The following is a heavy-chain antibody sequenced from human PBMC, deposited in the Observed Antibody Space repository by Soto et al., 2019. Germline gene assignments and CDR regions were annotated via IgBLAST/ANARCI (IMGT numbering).Heavy chain of an antibody. CDR1: GGTFSSYA. D-gene: IGHD3-10*01. V-gene: IGHV1-18*01. J-gene: IGHJ4*02. Sequence: ASVKVSCKASGGTFSSYAISWVRQAPGQGLEWMGGIIPNNGKTNYAQKFQGRVTMTTDTSTSTAYMELRSLRSDDTAVYYCARPRGYYGSGSYPYYLDYWGQGTLVTVSS. CDR3: ARPRGYYGSGSYPYYLDY. CDR2: IIPNNGKT.